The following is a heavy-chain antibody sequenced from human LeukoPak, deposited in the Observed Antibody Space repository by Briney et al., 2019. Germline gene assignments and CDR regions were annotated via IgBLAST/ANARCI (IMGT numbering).Heavy chain of an antibody. D-gene: IGHD2-2*01. CDR2: IIPIFGTA. J-gene: IGHJ4*02. V-gene: IGHV1-69*06. Sequence: SVKVSCKASGGTFSSYAISWVRQAPGQGLEWMGGIIPIFGTANYAQKFQGRVTITADKSTSTAYMELSSLRSEDTAVYYCAVHCSSTSCYPTDVGYWGQGTLVTVSS. CDR1: GGTFSSYA. CDR3: AVHCSSTSCYPTDVGY.